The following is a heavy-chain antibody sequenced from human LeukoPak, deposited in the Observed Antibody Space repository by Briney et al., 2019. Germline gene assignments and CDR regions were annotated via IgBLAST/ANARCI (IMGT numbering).Heavy chain of an antibody. CDR2: IKQDGSVK. CDR1: GFTFSSYW. J-gene: IGHJ4*02. V-gene: IGHV3-7*04. D-gene: IGHD4-11*01. Sequence: GGSLRLSCAASGFTFSSYWMSWVRQAPGKGLDWVANIKQDGSVKNYVDSVKGRFSISRDNAKNSLYLQMNSLRSEDTAMFYCAKGVGQQLPFDYWGQGTLVTVSS. CDR3: AKGVGQQLPFDY.